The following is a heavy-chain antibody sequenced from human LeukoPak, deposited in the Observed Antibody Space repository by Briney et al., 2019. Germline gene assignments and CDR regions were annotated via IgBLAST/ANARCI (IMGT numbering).Heavy chain of an antibody. CDR1: GYTFTGYY. V-gene: IGHV1-2*02. J-gene: IGHJ4*02. CDR3: ARERRRFGEPPDY. Sequence: ASVKVSCKASGYTFTGYYMHWVRQAPGQGLEWMGWINPNSGGTNYAQKFQGRVTMTRDTSVSTAYMELSRLRSDDTAVYYCARERRRFGEPPDYWGQGTLVTVSS. D-gene: IGHD3-10*01. CDR2: INPNSGGT.